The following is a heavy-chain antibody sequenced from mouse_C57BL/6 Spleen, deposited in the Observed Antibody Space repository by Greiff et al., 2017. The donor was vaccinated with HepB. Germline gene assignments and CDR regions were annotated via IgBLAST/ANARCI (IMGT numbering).Heavy chain of an antibody. V-gene: IGHV1-18*01. Sequence: EVQLQQSGPELVQPGASVKIPCKASGYTFTDYNMDWVTQSHGKSLEWIGDINPNNGGTIYNQKFKGKATLTVDKSSSTAYMELRSLTSEDTAVYYCARGSNYGWLAYWGQGTLVTVSA. CDR2: INPNNGGT. CDR3: ARGSNYGWLAY. CDR1: GYTFTDYN. J-gene: IGHJ3*01. D-gene: IGHD2-5*01.